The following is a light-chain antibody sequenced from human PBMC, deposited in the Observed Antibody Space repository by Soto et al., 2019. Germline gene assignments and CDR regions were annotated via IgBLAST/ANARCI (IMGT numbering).Light chain of an antibody. J-gene: IGLJ3*02. V-gene: IGLV4-69*02. CDR2: INNDGSH. Sequence: QSVLTQSPSASASLGASVKLTCTLSSGHNSYAIAWHQQQPEKGPRYVMKINNDGSHIKGDGIPDRFSGSSSGAERYLTISSLQSEDEADYYCQSYDSSLSGWVFGGGTKLTVL. CDR1: SGHNSYA. CDR3: QSYDSSLSGWV.